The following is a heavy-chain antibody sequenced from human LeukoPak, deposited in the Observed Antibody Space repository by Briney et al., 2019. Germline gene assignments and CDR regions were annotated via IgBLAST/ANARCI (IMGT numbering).Heavy chain of an antibody. J-gene: IGHJ6*02. Sequence: GGSLRLSCAASGFTFSSYAMSWVRQAPGKGLEWVSAISGSGGSTYYADSVKGRFTISRDNSKNTLYLQMNSLRAEDTAVYYCANANSGSAYYHYDMDVWGQGTMVTVSS. V-gene: IGHV3-23*01. CDR3: ANANSGSAYYHYDMDV. CDR2: ISGSGGST. D-gene: IGHD6-13*01. CDR1: GFTFSSYA.